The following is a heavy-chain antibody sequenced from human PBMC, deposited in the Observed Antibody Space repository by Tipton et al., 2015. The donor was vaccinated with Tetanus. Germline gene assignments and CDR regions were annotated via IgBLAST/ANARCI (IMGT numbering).Heavy chain of an antibody. CDR1: EFTFNDYY. V-gene: IGHV3-11*01. D-gene: IGHD3-16*02. J-gene: IGHJ4*02. CDR3: ARDSGGAPTFGGVIPTGTFWY. Sequence: SLRLSCAASEFTFNDYYMNWIRQAPGKGLEWVSYISSSGSTIYYADSVKGRFTISRDNAKNSLYLQMNSLRAEDTAVYYCARDSGGAPTFGGVIPTGTFWYWGQGTLVTVSS. CDR2: ISSSGSTI.